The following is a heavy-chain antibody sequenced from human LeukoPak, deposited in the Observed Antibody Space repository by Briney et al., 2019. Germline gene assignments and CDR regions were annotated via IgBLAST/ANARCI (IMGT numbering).Heavy chain of an antibody. CDR3: VSPWFNP. CDR1: GGSFSDYY. Sequence: SETLSLTCAVYGGSFSDYYWSWIRQPPGKGLEWIGEINHSGSTNYNPSLKSRVTISVDTSKNQFSLKLSSVTAADTAVYYCVSPWFNPWGQGTLVTVSS. J-gene: IGHJ5*02. V-gene: IGHV4-34*01. CDR2: INHSGST.